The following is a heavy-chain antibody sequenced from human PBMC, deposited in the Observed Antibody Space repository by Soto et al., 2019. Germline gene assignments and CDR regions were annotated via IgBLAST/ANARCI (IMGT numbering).Heavy chain of an antibody. CDR3: ARDLGAIVANFDY. D-gene: IGHD5-12*01. CDR2: INAGNGYT. Sequence: ASVKVSCKASGYTFTSYTMHWVRQAPGERLEWMGWINAGNGYTKYSQKFPGRVTISRDTSASLAYMELSSLRSEDTAVYYCARDLGAIVANFDYWAQGTLVTVSS. J-gene: IGHJ4*02. CDR1: GYTFTSYT. V-gene: IGHV1-3*01.